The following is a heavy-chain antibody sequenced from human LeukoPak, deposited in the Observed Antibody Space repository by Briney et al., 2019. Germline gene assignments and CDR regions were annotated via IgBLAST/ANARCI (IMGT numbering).Heavy chain of an antibody. CDR3: ARDLPILGYCSSTSCGGAFDI. D-gene: IGHD2-2*01. CDR1: GYTFTSYG. J-gene: IGHJ3*02. CDR2: ISAYNGNT. V-gene: IGHV1-18*01. Sequence: ASVKVSCKASGYTFTSYGISWVRQAPGQGLEWMGWISAYNGNTNYAQKLQGRVTMTTDTSTSTAYMELRSLRSDDTAVYYCARDLPILGYCSSTSCGGAFDIWGQGTMVTVSS.